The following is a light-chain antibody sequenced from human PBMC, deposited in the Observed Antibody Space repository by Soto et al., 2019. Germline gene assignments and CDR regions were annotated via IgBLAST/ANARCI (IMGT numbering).Light chain of an antibody. CDR1: QSVSSY. CDR2: DAS. Sequence: EIVLKQSPATLSLSPGERATLSCRASQSVSSYLAWYQQKPGQAPRLLIYDASARATGIPARFSGSGSGTDFTLTIISLEPEDFAVYYCQQRSNLMYTFGQGTKLESK. J-gene: IGKJ2*01. CDR3: QQRSNLMYT. V-gene: IGKV3-11*01.